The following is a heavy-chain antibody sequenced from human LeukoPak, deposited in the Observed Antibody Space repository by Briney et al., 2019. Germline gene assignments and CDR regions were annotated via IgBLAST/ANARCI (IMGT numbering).Heavy chain of an antibody. CDR3: ARDSELLWFGEFGDY. CDR1: GYTFTGYY. V-gene: IGHV1-2*02. CDR2: INPNSGGT. D-gene: IGHD3-10*01. Sequence: ASVKVSCKASGYTFTGYYMYWVRQAPGQGLEWMGWINPNSGGTNYAQKFQGRVTMTGDTSISTAYMELSRLRSDDTAVYYCARDSELLWFGEFGDYWGQGTLVTVSS. J-gene: IGHJ4*02.